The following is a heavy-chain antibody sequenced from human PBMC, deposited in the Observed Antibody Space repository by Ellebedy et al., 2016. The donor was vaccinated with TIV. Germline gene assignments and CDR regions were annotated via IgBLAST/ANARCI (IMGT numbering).Heavy chain of an antibody. CDR1: GYTFTGYY. D-gene: IGHD5-12*01. J-gene: IGHJ4*02. CDR2: INPNSGGT. V-gene: IGHV1-2*02. CDR3: ARGDGGYSGYDWLGY. Sequence: ASVKVSXXASGYTFTGYYMHWVRQAPGQGLEWMGWINPNSGGTNYAQKFQGRVTMTRDTSISTAYMELSRLRSDDTAVYYCARGDGGYSGYDWLGYWGQGTLVTVSS.